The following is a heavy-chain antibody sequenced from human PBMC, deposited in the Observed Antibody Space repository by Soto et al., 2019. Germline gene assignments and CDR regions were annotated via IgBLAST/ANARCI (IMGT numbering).Heavy chain of an antibody. J-gene: IGHJ6*02. CDR3: ARRPRSPGTYHYGMDV. CDR1: GGTFSSYA. Sequence: SVKVSCKASGGTFSSYAISWVRQAPGQGLEWMGGIIPIFGTANYAQKFQGRVTITADESTSTAYMELSSLRSEDTAVYYCARRPRSPGTYHYGMDVWGQGTTVTVSS. V-gene: IGHV1-69*13. D-gene: IGHD3-10*01. CDR2: IIPIFGTA.